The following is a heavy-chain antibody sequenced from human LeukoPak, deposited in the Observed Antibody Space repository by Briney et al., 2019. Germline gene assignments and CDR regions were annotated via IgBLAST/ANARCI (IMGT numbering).Heavy chain of an antibody. CDR3: ARPRFRYSSSSSFDY. CDR1: GGSISSSSYY. D-gene: IGHD6-6*01. J-gene: IGHJ4*02. V-gene: IGHV4-39*01. CDR2: IYYSGST. Sequence: SSETLSLTCTVSGGSISSSSYYWGWIRQPPGKGLEWIGSIYYSGSTYYNPSLKSRVTISVDTSKNQFSLKLSSVTAADTAVYYCARPRFRYSSSSSFDYWGQGTLVTVPS.